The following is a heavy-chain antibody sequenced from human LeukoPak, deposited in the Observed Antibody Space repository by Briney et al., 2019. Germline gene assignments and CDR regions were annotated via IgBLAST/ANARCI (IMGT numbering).Heavy chain of an antibody. CDR3: ARTRGYAFDY. V-gene: IGHV4-34*01. Sequence: SETLSLTCAVYGGSFSGYYWSWIRQPPGKGLEWIGEINHSGSTNYNPSLKSRVTISVDTSKNQSSLKLSSVTAADTAVYYCARTRGYAFDYWGQGTLVTVSS. CDR2: INHSGST. J-gene: IGHJ4*02. D-gene: IGHD5-18*01. CDR1: GGSFSGYY.